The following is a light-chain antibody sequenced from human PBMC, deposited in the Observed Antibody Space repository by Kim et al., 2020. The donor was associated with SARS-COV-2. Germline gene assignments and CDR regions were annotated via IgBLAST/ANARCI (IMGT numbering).Light chain of an antibody. Sequence: DIQMTQSPSSVSASVGDRVTITCRASQTIGSWLAWYKQKPGKAPEFLIYATSNLQSGVPSRFSGSGSGTDFTLTISSLQPEDFATYYCQQANSFPLTFGGGTKVDIK. J-gene: IGKJ4*01. CDR3: QQANSFPLT. CDR1: QTIGSW. V-gene: IGKV1-12*01. CDR2: ATS.